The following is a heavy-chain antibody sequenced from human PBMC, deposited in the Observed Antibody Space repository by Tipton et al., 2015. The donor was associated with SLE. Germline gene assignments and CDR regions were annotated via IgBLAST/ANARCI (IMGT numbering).Heavy chain of an antibody. CDR2: ISAYNGNT. CDR3: AREAEDSSAPNDY. Sequence: QSGAEVKKPGASVMVSCKASGYTFTNYGISWVRQAPGQGLEWMGWISAYNGNTNYAQKLQGRVTMTTDTSTSTVYMELRSLRSDDMAVYYCAREAEDSSAPNDYWGQGTLVTVSS. D-gene: IGHD3-22*01. V-gene: IGHV1-18*03. J-gene: IGHJ4*02. CDR1: GYTFTNYG.